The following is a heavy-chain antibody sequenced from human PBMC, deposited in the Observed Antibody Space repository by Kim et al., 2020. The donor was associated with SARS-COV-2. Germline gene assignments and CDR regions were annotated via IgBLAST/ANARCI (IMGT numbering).Heavy chain of an antibody. Sequence: NSIPDLESRVTISVDTTKNQFSLKQSSVTDADTAVYYCARKIRYTYYFDYWGQGTLVAVSS. D-gene: IGHD3-16*02. CDR3: ARKIRYTYYFDY. J-gene: IGHJ4*02. V-gene: IGHV4-34*01.